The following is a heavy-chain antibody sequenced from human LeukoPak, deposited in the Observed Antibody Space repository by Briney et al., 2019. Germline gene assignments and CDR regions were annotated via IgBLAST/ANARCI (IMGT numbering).Heavy chain of an antibody. J-gene: IGHJ4*02. V-gene: IGHV4-34*01. CDR1: GGSFSGHY. D-gene: IGHD3-10*01. CDR2: INHSGST. Sequence: SETLSLTCAVYGGSFSGHYWTWIRQPPGMGLEWIGEINHSGSTTYNPSLNARVTISVDTSKNQISLKLSSVTAADTAVYYCARPRYGSGSLDSWGQGTLVTVSS. CDR3: ARPRYGSGSLDS.